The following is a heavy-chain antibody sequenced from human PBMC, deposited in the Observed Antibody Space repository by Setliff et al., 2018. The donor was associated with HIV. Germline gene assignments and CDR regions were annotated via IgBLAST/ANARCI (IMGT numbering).Heavy chain of an antibody. CDR2: ISDSATT. CDR1: GGSLTNYY. J-gene: IGHJ6*02. Sequence: PSQTLSLTCAVYGGSLTNYYWSWFRQSPGKGLEWIGEISDSATTDYNPSLKSRVIISLDTSKKQFSLKLNSVTAADTAVYYCARGSTCIGGGCLTYYYYYYGLDAWGQGTTVTVSS. D-gene: IGHD2-8*02. V-gene: IGHV4-34*01. CDR3: ARGSTCIGGGCLTYYYYYYGLDA.